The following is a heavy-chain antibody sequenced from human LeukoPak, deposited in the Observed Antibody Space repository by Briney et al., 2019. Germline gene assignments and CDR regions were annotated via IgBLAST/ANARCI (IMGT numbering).Heavy chain of an antibody. J-gene: IGHJ4*02. Sequence: GGSLRLSCAASGFTFSSYAMHWVRQAPGKGLEWVAVISYDGSNKYYADSVKGRFTISRDNSKNTLYLQMNGLRAEDTAVYYCAKDAGDGYEYDYWGQGTLVTVSS. D-gene: IGHD5-24*01. CDR3: AKDAGDGYEYDY. CDR1: GFTFSSYA. CDR2: ISYDGSNK. V-gene: IGHV3-30-3*01.